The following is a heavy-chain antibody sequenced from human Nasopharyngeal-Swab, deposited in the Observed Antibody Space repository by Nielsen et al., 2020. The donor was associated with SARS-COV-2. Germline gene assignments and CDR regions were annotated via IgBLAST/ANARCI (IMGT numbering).Heavy chain of an antibody. V-gene: IGHV4-59*08. CDR3: ARKSGWLGAFDI. Sequence: SETLSLTCTVSGGSISSYYWSWIRQPPGQGLEWIGYIYYSGSTNYNPSLKSRVTISVDTPKNQFSLKLSSVTAADTAVYYCARKSGWLGAFDIWGQGTMVTVSS. CDR1: GGSISSYY. CDR2: IYYSGST. J-gene: IGHJ3*02. D-gene: IGHD5-12*01.